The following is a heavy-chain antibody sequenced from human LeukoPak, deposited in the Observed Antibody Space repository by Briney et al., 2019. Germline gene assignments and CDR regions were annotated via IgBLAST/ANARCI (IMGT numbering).Heavy chain of an antibody. Sequence: SSETLSLTCAVYGXSFSGYYWSWIRQPPGKGLEWIGEINHSGSTNYNPSLKSRVTILVDTSKNQFSLKLSSVTAADTAVYYCARGHSPVTTKVSYFQHWGQGTLVTVSS. J-gene: IGHJ1*01. CDR2: INHSGST. CDR3: ARGHSPVTTKVSYFQH. CDR1: GXSFSGYY. D-gene: IGHD4-17*01. V-gene: IGHV4-34*01.